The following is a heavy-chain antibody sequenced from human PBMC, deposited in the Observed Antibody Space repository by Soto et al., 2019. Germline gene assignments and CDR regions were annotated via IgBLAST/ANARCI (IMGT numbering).Heavy chain of an antibody. CDR3: ASSRGTGTTDYYYGMDV. V-gene: IGHV1-46*01. D-gene: IGHD1-7*01. Sequence: QVQLVQSGAEVKKPGASVKVSCKASGYTFTSYYMHWVRQAPGQGLEWMGIINPSGGSTSYAQKFQGRVTMTRDTSTSTVYMELSSLRSEDTAVYYCASSRGTGTTDYYYGMDVWGQGTTVTVSS. CDR2: INPSGGST. CDR1: GYTFTSYY. J-gene: IGHJ6*02.